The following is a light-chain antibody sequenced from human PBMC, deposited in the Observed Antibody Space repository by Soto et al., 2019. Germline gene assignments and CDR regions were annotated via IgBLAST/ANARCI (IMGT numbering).Light chain of an antibody. CDR1: SSDVGGYNY. CDR2: EVS. V-gene: IGLV2-14*01. Sequence: QSVLTQPASVSGSPGQQITISCTGTSSDVGGYNYVSWYQQHPGKAPKLMIYEVSNRPSGVSNRFSGYKSGNTACLTISGRQAEDEADYYCSSYTSRSTLVFGGGTKLTVL. CDR3: SSYTSRSTLV. J-gene: IGLJ2*01.